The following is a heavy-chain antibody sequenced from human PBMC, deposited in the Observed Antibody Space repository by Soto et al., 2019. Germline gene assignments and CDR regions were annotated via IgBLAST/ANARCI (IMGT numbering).Heavy chain of an antibody. CDR2: IDNSGSII. Sequence: GASVKVSCAASGFTFISYSMNWVRQAPGEGLEWISYIDNSGSIIYYANSVKGRFTISRDNAINSLYLQMNSLKDEDTAVYYCARDLSAMDRSLDYWGQGTLVTVSS. D-gene: IGHD2-2*03. CDR3: ARDLSAMDRSLDY. V-gene: IGHV3-48*02. J-gene: IGHJ4*02. CDR1: GFTFISYS.